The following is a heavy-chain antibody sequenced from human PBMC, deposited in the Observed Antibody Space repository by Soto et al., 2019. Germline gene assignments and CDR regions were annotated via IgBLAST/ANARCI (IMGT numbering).Heavy chain of an antibody. Sequence: GGPLRLSCAASGFTYSTYTMHWVRQAPGKGLEWVSSISSSSSYIYYADSVKGRFTISRDNAKNSLYLQMNSLRAEDTAVYYCARDGSSGWSHDYWGQGTLVTVSS. CDR3: ARDGSSGWSHDY. CDR1: GFTYSTYT. CDR2: ISSSSSYI. V-gene: IGHV3-21*01. J-gene: IGHJ4*02. D-gene: IGHD6-19*01.